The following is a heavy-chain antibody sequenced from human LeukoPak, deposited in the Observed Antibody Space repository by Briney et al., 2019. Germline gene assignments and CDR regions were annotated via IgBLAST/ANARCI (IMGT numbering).Heavy chain of an antibody. CDR1: GFTFSSYS. J-gene: IGHJ4*02. D-gene: IGHD3-22*01. CDR3: AKGRYYYDSRTDFDY. Sequence: GGSLRLSCAASGFTFSSYSMNWVRQAPGKGLEWVSSISSSSSYIYYADSVKGRFTISRDNAKNTLYLQMNSLRAEDTAVYYCAKGRYYYDSRTDFDYWGQGTLVTVSS. CDR2: ISSSSSYI. V-gene: IGHV3-21*04.